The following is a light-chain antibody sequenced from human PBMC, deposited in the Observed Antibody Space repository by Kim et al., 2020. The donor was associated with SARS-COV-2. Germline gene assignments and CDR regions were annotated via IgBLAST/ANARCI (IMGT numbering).Light chain of an antibody. Sequence: SVGERVTLNLRASQDIRRDVAWSQHKPGKAPKRKVYATSTLQGGVPSRFSGSGSGTEFTLTISSLQHEDFATYFCLQYNTYPDTFGQGTKLGIK. CDR3: LQYNTYPDT. CDR1: QDIRRD. J-gene: IGKJ2*01. V-gene: IGKV1-17*01. CDR2: ATS.